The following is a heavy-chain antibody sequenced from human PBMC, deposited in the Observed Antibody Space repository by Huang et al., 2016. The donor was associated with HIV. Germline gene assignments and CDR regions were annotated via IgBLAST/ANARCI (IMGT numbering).Heavy chain of an antibody. J-gene: IGHJ2*01. CDR3: ATSRSGSGWFLDI. CDR2: VNHGGRT. Sequence: QVQLYQWGAGPLRPSETLSLTCGVSGGSLHGYYWNWLRQSPGRGLEWMGEVNHGGRTKYNPSLESRVTISVDTSKIQFSLNLTSVTATDTADYYCATSRSGSGWFLDIWGRGTLVSVS. CDR1: GGSLHGYY. D-gene: IGHD6-19*01. V-gene: IGHV4-34*01.